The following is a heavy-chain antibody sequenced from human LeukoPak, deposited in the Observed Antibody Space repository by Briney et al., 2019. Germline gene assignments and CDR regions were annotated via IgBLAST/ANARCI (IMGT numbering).Heavy chain of an antibody. CDR1: GGSISSYY. D-gene: IGHD6-13*01. CDR2: IYYSGST. CDR3: ARHSDSWYYFDY. Sequence: PSETLSLTCTVSGGSISSYYWSWIRQPPGKGLERIGYIYYSGSTNHNPSLKSRVTISVDTSKNQFSLKLSSATAADTDVYYCARHSDSWYYFDYWGQGTPVTVSS. V-gene: IGHV4-59*08. J-gene: IGHJ4*02.